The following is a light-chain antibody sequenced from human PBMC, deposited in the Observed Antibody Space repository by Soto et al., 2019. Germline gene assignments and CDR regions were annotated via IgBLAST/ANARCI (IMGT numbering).Light chain of an antibody. J-gene: IGKJ1*01. Sequence: DIQMTQSPSTLSASVGDRVTITCRASPSISSWLAWYQQKPGKAPKLLLYDASSLESGVPSRFSGSGSGTEFTLTISSLQPDDFATYYCQQYNSYWTFGQGTKVEIK. CDR2: DAS. V-gene: IGKV1-5*01. CDR1: PSISSW. CDR3: QQYNSYWT.